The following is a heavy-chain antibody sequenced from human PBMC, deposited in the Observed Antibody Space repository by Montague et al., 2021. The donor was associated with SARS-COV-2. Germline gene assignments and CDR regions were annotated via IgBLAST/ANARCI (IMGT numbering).Heavy chain of an antibody. CDR3: ARIWGATRGDAFGI. CDR2: IDWDDDK. Sequence: PALVKPTQTLTLTCTFSGFSLSTSGMCVSWIRQPPGKALEWLALIDWDDDKYYSTSLKTRLTISKDTSKNQVVLTVTNMDPVDTATYYCARIWGATRGDAFGIWGQGTMVTVSS. D-gene: IGHD1-26*01. CDR1: GFSLSTSGMC. V-gene: IGHV2-70*01. J-gene: IGHJ3*02.